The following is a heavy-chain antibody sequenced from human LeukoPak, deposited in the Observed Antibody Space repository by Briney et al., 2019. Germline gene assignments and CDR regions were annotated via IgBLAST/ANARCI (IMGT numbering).Heavy chain of an antibody. V-gene: IGHV4-34*01. CDR1: GGSFSGYY. CDR3: ARGGIAVAGTLFDP. CDR2: INNSGRT. Sequence: PSETLSLTCAVYGGSFSGYYWSWVRQPPGKGLEWLGEINNSGRTNYNPSLKSRVSISVDTSKNQFSLKLSSVTAADTAVYYCARGGIAVAGTLFDPWGQGTLVTVSS. D-gene: IGHD6-19*01. J-gene: IGHJ5*02.